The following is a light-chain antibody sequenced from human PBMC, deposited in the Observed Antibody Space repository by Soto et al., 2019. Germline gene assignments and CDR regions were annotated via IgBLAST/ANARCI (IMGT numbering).Light chain of an antibody. V-gene: IGKV3-15*01. Sequence: EIVMTQSPATLSVSPGERATLSCRASQSVSSNLAWHQQKPGQAPRLLIYGASTRATGIPARFSGSGSGTEFTLTSSSLQSEDLAVYYCQQYKNWPRTFGQGTKVEIK. J-gene: IGKJ1*01. CDR1: QSVSSN. CDR2: GAS. CDR3: QQYKNWPRT.